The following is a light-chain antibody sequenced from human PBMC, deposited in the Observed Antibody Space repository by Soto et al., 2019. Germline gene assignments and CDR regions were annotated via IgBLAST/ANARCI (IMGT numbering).Light chain of an antibody. CDR2: VNSDGSH. Sequence: QAVLTQSPSASASLGASVNLTCSLSSGHSRCDIAWHQQQPEKGPRHLMKVNSDGSHSKGDGIPDRFSGSSSGAERFLTISSLQSEDEADYYCSSYAHGSTYVFGTGTKLTVL. J-gene: IGLJ1*01. CDR3: SSYAHGSTYV. CDR1: SGHSRCD. V-gene: IGLV4-69*01.